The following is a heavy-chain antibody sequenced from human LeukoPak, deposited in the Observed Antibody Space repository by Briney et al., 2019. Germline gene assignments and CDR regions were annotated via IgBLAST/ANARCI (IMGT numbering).Heavy chain of an antibody. D-gene: IGHD2-21*02. CDR1: GFTFNIYS. V-gene: IGHV3-21*03. J-gene: IGHJ6*02. CDR2: ITSTSTYI. Sequence: PGGSLRLSCSASGFTFNIYSLNWVRQAPGKGLEWVSSITSTSTYIYYADSVKGRFTISRDNAQNSLYLQMNSLRAEDTAVYYCARDRLGNCGGDCYYYYYYGMDVWGQGTTVTVSS. CDR3: ARDRLGNCGGDCYYYYYYGMDV.